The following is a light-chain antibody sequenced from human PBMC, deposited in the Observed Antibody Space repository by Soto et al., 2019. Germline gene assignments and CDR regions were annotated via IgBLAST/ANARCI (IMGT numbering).Light chain of an antibody. V-gene: IGKV3-15*01. J-gene: IGKJ1*01. CDR3: QQYSNWPRT. Sequence: EIVMTQSPATLSVSPGERATLSCRASQSVSDYLAWYQQTPGQPPRLLIYTASTRATGIPARFSGSGSGTEFTLTISSLRSEDFAVYYCQQYSNWPRTFGQGTKVDIK. CDR2: TAS. CDR1: QSVSDY.